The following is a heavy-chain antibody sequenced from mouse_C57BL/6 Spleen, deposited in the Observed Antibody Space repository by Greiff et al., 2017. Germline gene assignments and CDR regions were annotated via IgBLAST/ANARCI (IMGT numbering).Heavy chain of an antibody. Sequence: EVMLVESGGGLVKPGGSLKLSCAASGFTFSSYAMSWVRQTPEKRLEWVATISDGGSYTYYPDNVKGRFTISRDNAKNNLYLQMSHLKSEDTAMYYCARDRLHYGNYEGLFAYWGQGTLVTVSA. CDR1: GFTFSSYA. V-gene: IGHV5-4*01. CDR3: ARDRLHYGNYEGLFAY. CDR2: ISDGGSYT. J-gene: IGHJ3*01. D-gene: IGHD2-1*01.